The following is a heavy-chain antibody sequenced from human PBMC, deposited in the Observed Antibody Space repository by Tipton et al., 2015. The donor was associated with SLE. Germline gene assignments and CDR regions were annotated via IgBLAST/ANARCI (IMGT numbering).Heavy chain of an antibody. CDR2: VFHNGAM. D-gene: IGHD2-15*01. CDR1: GYSISSGHY. CDR3: ARRGTVSGAPALDY. V-gene: IGHV4-38-2*02. J-gene: IGHJ4*02. Sequence: TLSLTCTVSGYSISSGHYWGWIRQPPGKGLGWMGSVFHNGAMDWKPSLKSRLTISVDTSKNQFSLHLNSVTAADTAVYYCARRGTVSGAPALDYWGQGKLVTVSS.